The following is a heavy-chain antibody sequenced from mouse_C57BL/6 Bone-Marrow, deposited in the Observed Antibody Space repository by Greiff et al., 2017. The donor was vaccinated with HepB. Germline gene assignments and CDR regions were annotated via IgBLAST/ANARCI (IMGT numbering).Heavy chain of an antibody. D-gene: IGHD2-4*01. CDR2: IDPSDSYT. CDR1: GYTFTSYW. J-gene: IGHJ2*01. Sequence: QVQLQQPGAELVMPGASVKLSCNASGYTFTSYWMHWVKQRPGQGLEWIGEIDPSDSYTNYNQKFKGKSTLTVDKSSSTAYMQLSSLTSEDSAVYYCAREGGSTMITTYYVDYWGQGTTLTVSS. V-gene: IGHV1-69*01. CDR3: AREGGSTMITTYYVDY.